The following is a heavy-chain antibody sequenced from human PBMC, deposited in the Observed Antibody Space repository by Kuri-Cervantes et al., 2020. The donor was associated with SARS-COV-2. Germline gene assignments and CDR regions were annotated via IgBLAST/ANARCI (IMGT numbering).Heavy chain of an antibody. CDR2: ISGSGGST. D-gene: IGHD6-13*01. V-gene: IGHV3-23*01. J-gene: IGHJ3*02. CDR1: GFTFSSYA. Sequence: GESLKISCAASGFTFSSYAMSWVRQAPGKGLEWVSAISGSGGSTYYADSVKGRFTISRDNSKNTLYLQMNSLRAEDTAVYYCAKGTGQRIAAADAFDIWGQGTMVTVSS. CDR3: AKGTGQRIAAADAFDI.